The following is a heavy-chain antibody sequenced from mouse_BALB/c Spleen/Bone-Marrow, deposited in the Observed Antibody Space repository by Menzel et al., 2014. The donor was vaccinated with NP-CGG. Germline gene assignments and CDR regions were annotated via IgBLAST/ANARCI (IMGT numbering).Heavy chain of an antibody. V-gene: IGHV1-54*03. CDR1: GYAFTNYL. J-gene: IGHJ2*01. D-gene: IGHD2-2*01. CDR2: INPGSGGT. Sequence: QVQLQQSGAELVRPGTSVKVSCEASGYAFTNYLIEWVKQRPGQGLEWIGVINPGSGGTNYNEKFKGKATLTADNSSNTAYMHLSSLTSDDSAVYFCARGGHGSYWGQGTTLTVSS. CDR3: ARGGHGSY.